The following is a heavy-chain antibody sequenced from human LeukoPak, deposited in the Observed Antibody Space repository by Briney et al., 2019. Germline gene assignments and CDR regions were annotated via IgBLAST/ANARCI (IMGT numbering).Heavy chain of an antibody. CDR1: GFTVSSNY. J-gene: IGHJ3*02. Sequence: GGSLRLSCAASGFTVSSNYMSWVRQAPGKGLEWVSVIYSGGSTYYADSVKGRFTISRDNSKNTLYLQMNSLRAEDTAVYYCARDGSGSSGIGPDAFDIWGQGTMVTVSS. V-gene: IGHV3-53*01. CDR2: IYSGGST. CDR3: ARDGSGSSGIGPDAFDI. D-gene: IGHD3-10*01.